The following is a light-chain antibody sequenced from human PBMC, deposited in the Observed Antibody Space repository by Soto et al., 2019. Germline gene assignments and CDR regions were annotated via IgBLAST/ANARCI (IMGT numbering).Light chain of an antibody. CDR2: EVS. CDR3: SSYAGSNNFV. Sequence: QSALTQPASASGSPGQSVTISCTGTSSDVGSNNYVSWYQQHPGKAPKLMIYEVSKRPSGVPDRFSGSKSGNTASLTVSGLQAEDEADYYCSSYAGSNNFVFGGGTKLTVL. CDR1: SSDVGSNNY. V-gene: IGLV2-8*01. J-gene: IGLJ2*01.